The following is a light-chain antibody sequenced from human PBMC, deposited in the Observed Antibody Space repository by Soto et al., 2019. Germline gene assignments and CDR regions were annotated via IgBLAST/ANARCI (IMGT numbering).Light chain of an antibody. CDR3: HQYNQWPPLT. J-gene: IGKJ4*01. CDR1: QRVSRD. Sequence: EIVMTQSPAALSVSPGERVTLSCRASQRVSRDLAWYQQKPGQAPRLLIYDTSTRATGVPARFSGSGSGTEFTLTISDLQSEDFAVYYCHQYNQWPPLTFGGGTKVEIK. V-gene: IGKV3D-15*01. CDR2: DTS.